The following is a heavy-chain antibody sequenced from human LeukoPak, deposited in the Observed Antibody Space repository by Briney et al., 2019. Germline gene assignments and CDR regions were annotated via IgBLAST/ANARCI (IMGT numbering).Heavy chain of an antibody. CDR1: GGSISTYY. CDR3: ARHNIRGVTHWLDP. CDR2: INHSGRT. D-gene: IGHD3-10*01. V-gene: IGHV4-39*01. J-gene: IGHJ5*02. Sequence: SETLSLTCTVSGGSISTYYWSWIRQPPGKGLEWIAMINHSGRTYYKPSLKSRITISVDTSNSQFSLKLNSLTAADSAVYFCARHNIRGVTHWLDPWGQGTQVTVSS.